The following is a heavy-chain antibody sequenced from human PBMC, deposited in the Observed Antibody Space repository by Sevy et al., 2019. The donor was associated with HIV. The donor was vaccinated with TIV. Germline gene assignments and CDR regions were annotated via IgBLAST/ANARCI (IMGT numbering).Heavy chain of an antibody. CDR2: IILIFGTA. CDR3: ARDRGCSSTSEYGMDV. CDR1: GGTFSKYA. D-gene: IGHD2-2*01. J-gene: IGHJ6*02. Sequence: ASVKVSCKASGGTFSKYAITWVRHAPGQGLEWMGGIILIFGTANYAQKFQGRVTITADESTCTAYMELSSLRSEDTAVYYCARDRGCSSTSEYGMDVWGQGTTVTVSS. V-gene: IGHV1-69*13.